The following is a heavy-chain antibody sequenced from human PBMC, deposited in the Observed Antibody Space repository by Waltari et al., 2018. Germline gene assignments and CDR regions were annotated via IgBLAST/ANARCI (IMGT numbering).Heavy chain of an antibody. V-gene: IGHV3-20*04. J-gene: IGHJ4*02. D-gene: IGHD2-15*01. CDR3: AREKLMGEYIDY. CDR1: GFNFDDHG. Sequence: EVQLVESGGGVRRPGGSLRLSCAASGFNFDDHGMGWVRQAPGKGLELVSSINWNGGSTCYADSVRGRFTISRDNAKNSLYLQMNSLRADDTALYYCAREKLMGEYIDYWGQGTLVTVSS. CDR2: INWNGGST.